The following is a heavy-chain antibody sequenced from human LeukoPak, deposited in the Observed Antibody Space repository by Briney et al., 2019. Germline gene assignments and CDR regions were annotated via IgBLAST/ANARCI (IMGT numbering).Heavy chain of an antibody. J-gene: IGHJ6*02. CDR3: ARGTLYSSSSLRRNDYYGMDV. D-gene: IGHD6-6*01. CDR2: IYHSGST. CDR1: GGSISSGGYS. V-gene: IGHV4-30-2*01. Sequence: SETLSLTCAISGGSISSGGYSWSWIRQPPGKGLEWIGYIYHSGSTYYNPSLKSRVTISVDRSKNQFSLKLSSVTAADTAVYYCARGTLYSSSSLRRNDYYGMDVWGQGTTVTVSS.